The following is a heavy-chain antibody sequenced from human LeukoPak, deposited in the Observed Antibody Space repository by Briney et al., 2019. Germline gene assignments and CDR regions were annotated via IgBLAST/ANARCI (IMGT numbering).Heavy chain of an antibody. CDR2: INPNSGST. D-gene: IGHD4-17*01. CDR1: GYTFIGYY. J-gene: IGHJ3*02. CDR3: ARDHYGDSHDAFDI. Sequence: ASVKVSCKASGYTFIGYYMHWVRQAPGQGLEWMGWINPNSGSTSYAQKFQGRVTMTRDMSTSTVYMELSSLRSEDTAVYYCARDHYGDSHDAFDIWGQGTMVTVSS. V-gene: IGHV1-46*01.